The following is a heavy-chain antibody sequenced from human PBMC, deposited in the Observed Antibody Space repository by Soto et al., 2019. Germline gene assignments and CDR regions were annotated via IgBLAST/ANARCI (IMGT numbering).Heavy chain of an antibody. Sequence: QVQLQESGPGLVKPSETLSLTCTVSGGSISSYYWSWIRQPPGKGLEWIGYIYYSGSTNYNPSLKSRVTISVDTSKNQFSLKLSSVTAADTAVSYCARGQGMAAAGKSYFDYWGQGTLVTVSS. CDR3: ARGQGMAAAGKSYFDY. D-gene: IGHD6-13*01. V-gene: IGHV4-59*01. CDR1: GGSISSYY. J-gene: IGHJ4*02. CDR2: IYYSGST.